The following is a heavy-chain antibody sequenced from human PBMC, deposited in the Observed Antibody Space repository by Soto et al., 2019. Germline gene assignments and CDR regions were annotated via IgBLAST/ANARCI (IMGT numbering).Heavy chain of an antibody. V-gene: IGHV4-39*01. CDR2: VHYSGST. J-gene: IGHJ4*02. Sequence: PSETLSLTCSGSGGSIRRNIYYWGWIRHPPGKGLEWIATVHYSGSTYCTPSLKNRVTISADTSNNQFSLRFNSVTAADTAVYYCARQHYYDSSGYYTGNWGQGTLVTVSS. D-gene: IGHD3-22*01. CDR3: ARQHYYDSSGYYTGN. CDR1: GGSIRRNIYY.